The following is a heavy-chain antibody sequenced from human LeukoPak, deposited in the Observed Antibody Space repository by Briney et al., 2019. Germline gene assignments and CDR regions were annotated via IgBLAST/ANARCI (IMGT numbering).Heavy chain of an antibody. CDR1: GGSISSYY. V-gene: IGHV4-59*01. CDR2: IYYSGST. CDR3: ARDGGYDSSGYFSDY. D-gene: IGHD3-22*01. Sequence: SETLSLTCTVSGGSISSYYWSWIRQPPGKGLEWIGYIYYSGSTNYNPSLTSRVTISVDTSKNQFSLKLSSVTAADTAVYYCARDGGYDSSGYFSDYWGQGTLVTVSS. J-gene: IGHJ4*02.